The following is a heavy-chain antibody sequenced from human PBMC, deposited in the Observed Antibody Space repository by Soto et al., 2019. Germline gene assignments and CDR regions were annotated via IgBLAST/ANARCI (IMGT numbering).Heavy chain of an antibody. J-gene: IGHJ4*02. D-gene: IGHD3-10*01. CDR1: GFSLSTSGVG. CDR3: AHRIEGSRSYSSDYFDY. CDR2: IYWDDDK. Sequence: QLTLKESGPPLVKPTQTLTLTCTFSGFSLSTSGVGVGWIRQPPGKALEWLALIYWDDDKCYSPSLKSRLTSTKNTSKNQVVLTMTNMDPVDTATYYGAHRIEGSRSYSSDYFDYWGQGTLVTVSS. V-gene: IGHV2-5*02.